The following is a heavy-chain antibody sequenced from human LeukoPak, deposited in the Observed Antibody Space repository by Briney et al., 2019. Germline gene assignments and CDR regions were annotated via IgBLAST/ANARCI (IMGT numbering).Heavy chain of an antibody. CDR2: ISGNRASGGGT. CDR1: GFTFSTYA. Sequence: GGSLRLSCAASGFTFSTYAMSWVRQAPGKGLEWVSAISGNRASGGGTYYADSVKGRFTISRDNSKNTLYLQMNSLRAEDTAVYYCAKSGSDSSGSNPWGAFDIWGQGTMVTVSS. J-gene: IGHJ3*02. V-gene: IGHV3-23*01. D-gene: IGHD3-22*01. CDR3: AKSGSDSSGSNPWGAFDI.